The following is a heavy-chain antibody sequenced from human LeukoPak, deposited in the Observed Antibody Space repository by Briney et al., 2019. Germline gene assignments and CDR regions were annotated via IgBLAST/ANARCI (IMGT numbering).Heavy chain of an antibody. Sequence: GGSLRLSCAASGFTFSSYAMSWVRQAPGKGLERVSAISGSGGSTYYADSVKGRFTISRDNSKNTLYLQMNSLRAEDTAVYYCARILRITIFGVVEYYFDYWGQGTLVTVSS. V-gene: IGHV3-23*01. CDR3: ARILRITIFGVVEYYFDY. CDR1: GFTFSSYA. D-gene: IGHD3-3*01. CDR2: ISGSGGST. J-gene: IGHJ4*02.